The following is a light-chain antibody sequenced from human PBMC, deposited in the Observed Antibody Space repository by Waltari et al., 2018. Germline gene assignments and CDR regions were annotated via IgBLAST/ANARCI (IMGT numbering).Light chain of an antibody. J-gene: IGKJ4*01. V-gene: IGKV3-11*01. CDR3: QQRHNWPLT. CDR1: ESVRSY. Sequence: EIVFTQSPATLSLSPGEGATLPCRASESVRSYLAWYLLKPGQAPRLLTYDASNRASGIPARFSGSGSGTDFSLSISSLEPEDFAVYYCQQRHNWPLTFGGGTKVEIK. CDR2: DAS.